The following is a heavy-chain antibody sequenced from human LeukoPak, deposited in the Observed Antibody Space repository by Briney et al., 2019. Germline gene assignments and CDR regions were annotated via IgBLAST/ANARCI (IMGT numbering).Heavy chain of an antibody. CDR2: ISYDGSNK. Sequence: GGSLRLSCAASGFTFSTYGMHWVRQAPGKGLEWVAVISYDGSNKYYADSVKGRFTISRDNSKNTLYLQMNSLKTEDTAVYYCTRHGTAVANFDYWGQGTLVTVSS. J-gene: IGHJ4*02. V-gene: IGHV3-30*03. CDR1: GFTFSTYG. D-gene: IGHD6-19*01. CDR3: TRHGTAVANFDY.